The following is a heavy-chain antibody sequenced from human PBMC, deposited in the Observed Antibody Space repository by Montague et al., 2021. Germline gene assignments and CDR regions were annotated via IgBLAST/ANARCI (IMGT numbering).Heavy chain of an antibody. CDR3: ARSGGYCSGGRCDTFDY. J-gene: IGHJ4*02. D-gene: IGHD2-15*01. Sequence: TLSLTCSVSGGSISSGGFYWSWIRRHPGKGPEWIGSIYDSGSTNYNPSLKSRLTLSRDTSKNQVSLRLTSVTAAETAVYYCARSGGYCSGGRCDTFDYWGQGTLVTDSS. CDR1: GGSISSGGFY. CDR2: IYDSGST. V-gene: IGHV4-31*03.